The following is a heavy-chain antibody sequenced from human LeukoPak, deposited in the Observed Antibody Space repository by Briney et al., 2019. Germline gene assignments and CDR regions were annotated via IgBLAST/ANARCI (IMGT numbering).Heavy chain of an antibody. V-gene: IGHV4-39*07. Sequence: SETLSLTCTVSGGSISSSSYYWGWIRQPPGKGLEWIGSIYYSGSTYYNPSLKSRVTISVDTSKNQFSLKLSSVTAADTAVYYCARGSYCSGGSCYSSFDAWGQGTLVTVSS. J-gene: IGHJ5*02. CDR1: GGSISSSSYY. CDR3: ARGSYCSGGSCYSSFDA. CDR2: IYYSGST. D-gene: IGHD2-15*01.